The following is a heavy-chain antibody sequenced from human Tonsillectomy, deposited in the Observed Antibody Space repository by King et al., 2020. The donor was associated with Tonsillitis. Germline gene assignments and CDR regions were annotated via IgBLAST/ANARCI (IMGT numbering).Heavy chain of an antibody. V-gene: IGHV4-4*07. D-gene: IGHD3-9*01. CDR1: GGSITYYY. J-gene: IGHJ4*02. CDR2: IYSSGST. Sequence: VQLQESGPGLVKPSETLSLTCTVSGGSITYYYWTWIRQPAGKGLEWIGRIYSSGSTNYNPSLKSRVTMSLDTSKKQFSLNLSSVTAADTAMYYCASESIALTGGIDYWGQGTLVTVSS. CDR3: ASESIALTGGIDY.